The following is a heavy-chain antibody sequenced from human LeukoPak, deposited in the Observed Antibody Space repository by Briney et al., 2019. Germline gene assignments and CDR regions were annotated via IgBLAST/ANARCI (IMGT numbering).Heavy chain of an antibody. CDR1: GGSISSYY. V-gene: IGHV4-59*01. Sequence: SETLSLTCTVSGGSISSYYWSWIRQPPGKGLEWIGYIYYSGSTNYNPSLKSGVTISVDTSKNQFSLKLSSVTAADTAVYYCARSLYYYGADAFDIWGQGTMVTVSS. CDR2: IYYSGST. D-gene: IGHD3-10*01. J-gene: IGHJ3*02. CDR3: ARSLYYYGADAFDI.